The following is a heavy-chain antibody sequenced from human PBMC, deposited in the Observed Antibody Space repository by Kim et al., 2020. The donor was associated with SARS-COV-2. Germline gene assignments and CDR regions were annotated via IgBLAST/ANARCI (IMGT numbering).Heavy chain of an antibody. CDR3: AKDSQRYCSGGSCYSEAFDI. J-gene: IGHJ3*02. Sequence: GGSLRLSCAASGFTFDDYAMHWVRQAPGKGLEWVSLISGDGGSTYYADSVKGRFTISRDNSKNSLYLQMNSLRTEDTALYYCAKDSQRYCSGGSCYSEAFDIWGQWTMVTVSS. CDR2: ISGDGGST. CDR1: GFTFDDYA. V-gene: IGHV3-43*02. D-gene: IGHD2-15*01.